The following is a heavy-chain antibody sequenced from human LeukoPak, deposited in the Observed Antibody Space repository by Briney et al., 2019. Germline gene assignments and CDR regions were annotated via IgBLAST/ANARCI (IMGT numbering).Heavy chain of an antibody. CDR2: IYYSGST. CDR3: ASVLSYYYDSSGYYENAPLI. D-gene: IGHD3-22*01. Sequence: PSETLSLTCTVSGGSISSSSYYWGWIRQPPGKGLEWIGSIYYSGSTYYNPSLKSRVTISVDTSKNQFSLKLSSVTPADTAVYYCASVLSYYYDSSGYYENAPLIGGQGTMVTVSS. V-gene: IGHV4-39*01. J-gene: IGHJ3*02. CDR1: GGSISSSSYY.